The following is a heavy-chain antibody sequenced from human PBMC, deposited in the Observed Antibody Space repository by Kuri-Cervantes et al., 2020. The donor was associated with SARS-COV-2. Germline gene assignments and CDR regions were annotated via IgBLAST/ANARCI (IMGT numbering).Heavy chain of an antibody. CDR1: GFTVSSNE. Sequence: GESLKISCAASGFTVSSNEMSWVRQAPGKGLEWVSSISGGSTYYADSRKGRFTISRDNSKNTLHLQMNSLRAEDTAVYYCTTVTRGVSVWRFDYWGPGTLVTVSS. CDR3: TTVTRGVSVWRFDY. V-gene: IGHV3-38-3*01. CDR2: ISGGST. J-gene: IGHJ4*02. D-gene: IGHD3-16*02.